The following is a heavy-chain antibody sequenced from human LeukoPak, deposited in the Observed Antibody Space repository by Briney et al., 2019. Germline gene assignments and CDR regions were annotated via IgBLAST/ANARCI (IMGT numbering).Heavy chain of an antibody. Sequence: GESLRLSCAASGFTFSSYAMSWVRQAPGKGLEWVSAISGSGGSTYYADSVKGRFTISRDNSKNTLYLQMNSLRAEDTAVYYCAKDRQATIFGVVIRGPTGDYWGQGTLVTVSS. CDR2: ISGSGGST. CDR3: AKDRQATIFGVVIRGPTGDY. D-gene: IGHD3-3*01. V-gene: IGHV3-23*01. CDR1: GFTFSSYA. J-gene: IGHJ4*02.